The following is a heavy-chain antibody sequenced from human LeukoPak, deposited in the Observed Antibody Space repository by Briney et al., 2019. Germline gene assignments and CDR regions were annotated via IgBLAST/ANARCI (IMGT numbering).Heavy chain of an antibody. CDR2: IHYSGST. J-gene: IGHJ4*02. Sequence: SETLSLTCTVSGGSISSSSYYWGWIRQPPGKGLEWIGSIHYSGSTNYNPSLKSRVTISVDTSKNQFSLKLTSVISADTAVYYCARGLIYYHSETYYPPGDYWGQGTLVTVSS. CDR3: ARGLIYYHSETYYPPGDY. CDR1: GGSISSSSYY. V-gene: IGHV4-39*07. D-gene: IGHD3-10*01.